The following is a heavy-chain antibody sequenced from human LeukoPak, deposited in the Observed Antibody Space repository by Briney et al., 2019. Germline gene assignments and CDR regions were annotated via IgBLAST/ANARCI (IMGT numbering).Heavy chain of an antibody. CDR3: ARDFSYYYDSSGYLLDY. CDR1: GGTFSSYA. Sequence: ASVKVSRKASGGTFSSYAISWVRQAPGQGLEWIGGIIPIFGTANYAQKFQGRVTITADESTSTAYMELSSLRSEDTAVYYCARDFSYYYDSSGYLLDYWGQGTLVTVSS. CDR2: IIPIFGTA. D-gene: IGHD3-22*01. V-gene: IGHV1-69*13. J-gene: IGHJ4*02.